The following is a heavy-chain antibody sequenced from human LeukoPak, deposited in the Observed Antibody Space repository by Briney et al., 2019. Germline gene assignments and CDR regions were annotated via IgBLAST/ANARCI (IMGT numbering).Heavy chain of an antibody. CDR2: LSYDGSA. D-gene: IGHD3-10*01. J-gene: IGHJ5*02. CDR3: ARDSGTTGEVKFDP. CDR1: GASITSKAYF. V-gene: IGHV4-39*07. Sequence: ASETLSLTCTVSGASITSKAYFWGWIRRPPGKGLEWVGTLSYDGSAYYNTSLRSRVTISVDTSKSQFSLKVTSVTAADTAVYYCARDSGTTGEVKFDPWGQGTLVTVSS.